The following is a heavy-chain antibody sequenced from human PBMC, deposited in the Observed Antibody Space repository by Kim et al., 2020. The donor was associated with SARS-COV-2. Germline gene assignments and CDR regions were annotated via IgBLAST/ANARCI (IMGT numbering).Heavy chain of an antibody. CDR2: INHSGST. CDR3: SRGKGRWLVGDS. J-gene: IGHJ4*02. D-gene: IGHD6-19*01. Sequence: SETLSLTCAVYGGSFSGYYWSWIRQPPGKGLEWIGEINHSGSTNYNPSLKRRVTISVDTSKNQFSLTLSSVTAAATAVYYCSRGKGRWLVGDSWGQGTL. V-gene: IGHV4-34*01. CDR1: GGSFSGYY.